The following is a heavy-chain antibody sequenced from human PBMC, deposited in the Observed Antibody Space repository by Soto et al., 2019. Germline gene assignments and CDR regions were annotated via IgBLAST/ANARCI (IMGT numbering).Heavy chain of an antibody. J-gene: IGHJ6*03. CDR2: IYYSGST. Sequence: SDTLSLTCTVSGGSISSSSYYWGWIRRPPGKGLEWIGSIYYSGSTYYNPSLKSRVTISVDTSKNQFSLKLSSVTAADTAVYYCARHGGYSSSWVAIYYCMDVWGKGTTVTVSS. CDR3: ARHGGYSSSWVAIYYCMDV. V-gene: IGHV4-39*01. CDR1: GGSISSSSYY. D-gene: IGHD6-13*01.